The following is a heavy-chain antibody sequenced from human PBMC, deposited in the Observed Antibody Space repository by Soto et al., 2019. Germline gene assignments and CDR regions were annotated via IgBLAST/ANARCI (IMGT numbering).Heavy chain of an antibody. CDR2: INHSGST. D-gene: IGHD3-3*01. CDR3: ARVPRSLEWLLYFDY. CDR1: GGSFSGYY. J-gene: IGHJ4*02. Sequence: PSETLSLTCAVYGGSFSGYYWSWIRQPPGKGLEWIGEINHSGSTNYNPSLKSRVTISVDTSKNQLSLKLSSVTAADTAVYYCARVPRSLEWLLYFDYWGQGTLVTVS. V-gene: IGHV4-34*01.